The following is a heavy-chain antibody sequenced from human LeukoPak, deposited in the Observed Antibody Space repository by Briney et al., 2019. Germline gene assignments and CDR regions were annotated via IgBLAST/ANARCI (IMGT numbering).Heavy chain of an antibody. CDR1: GGSISSYY. CDR2: IYYSGST. V-gene: IGHV4-59*01. CDR3: ARDRHCVNGVCHSPPGMDV. J-gene: IGHJ6*02. D-gene: IGHD2-8*01. Sequence: SETLSLTCTVSGGSISSYYWSWIRQPPGKGLEWLGYIYYSGSTNYNPSLKSRVTISVDTSKNQFSLKLSSVTAADTAVYYCARDRHCVNGVCHSPPGMDVWGQGTTVTVSS.